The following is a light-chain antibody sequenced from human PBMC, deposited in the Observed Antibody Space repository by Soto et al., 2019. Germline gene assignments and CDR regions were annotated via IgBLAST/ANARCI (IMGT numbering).Light chain of an antibody. Sequence: QPVLTQSSSASASLGSSVKLTCTLSSGHSSYIIAWHQQQPGKAPRYLMKLEGSGSYNKGSEVPDRFSGSSSGADRYLTISNPRFEDDADYSYETWGFNIRVFGGETKLAVL. CDR2: LEGSGSY. V-gene: IGLV4-60*02. CDR1: SGHSSYI. CDR3: ETWGFNIRV. J-gene: IGLJ3*02.